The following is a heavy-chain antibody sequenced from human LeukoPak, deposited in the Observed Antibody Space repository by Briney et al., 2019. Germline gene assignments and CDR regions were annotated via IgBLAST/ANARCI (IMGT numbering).Heavy chain of an antibody. D-gene: IGHD2-2*01. Sequence: SETLSLTCTVSGGSISSGSYYWSWIRQPAGKGLEWIGRIYTSGSTNYNPSLKSRVTISVDTSKNQFSLKLSSVTAADTAGYYCARDVVVPAFDAFDIWGQGTMVTVSS. CDR2: IYTSGST. CDR1: GGSISSGSYY. V-gene: IGHV4-61*02. CDR3: ARDVVVPAFDAFDI. J-gene: IGHJ3*02.